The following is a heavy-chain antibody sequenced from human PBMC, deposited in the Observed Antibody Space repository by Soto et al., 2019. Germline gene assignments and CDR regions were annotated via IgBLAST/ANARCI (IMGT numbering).Heavy chain of an antibody. CDR2: MHNGGNEK. V-gene: IGHV3-33*08. Sequence: QVQLVESGGGVVQPGGSLRLSCAASGFTISCYGFNWVRQAPGKGLEWVAVMHNGGNEKYYVDSVKGRFTVSRDDSRNMVYLEMSGMNAEDTAVYFCAREANTTGHYRSIAVWGRGALVTVS. D-gene: IGHD4-4*01. CDR1: GFTISCYG. CDR3: AREANTTGHYRSIAV. J-gene: IGHJ4*02.